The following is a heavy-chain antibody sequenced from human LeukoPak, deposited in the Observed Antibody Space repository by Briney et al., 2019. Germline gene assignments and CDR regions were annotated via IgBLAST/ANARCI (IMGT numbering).Heavy chain of an antibody. CDR2: IIPIFGTA. J-gene: IGHJ4*02. V-gene: IGHV1-69*13. Sequence: ASVKVSCKASGGSFSSYAINWVRQAPGRGLVWMGGIIPIFGTANYAQKFQDRVTITAVESMSTVYMELSSLRSEDTAVYYCARGWLAETTVVTPYNYWGQGTLVTVSS. CDR1: GGSFSSYA. D-gene: IGHD4-23*01. CDR3: ARGWLAETTVVTPYNY.